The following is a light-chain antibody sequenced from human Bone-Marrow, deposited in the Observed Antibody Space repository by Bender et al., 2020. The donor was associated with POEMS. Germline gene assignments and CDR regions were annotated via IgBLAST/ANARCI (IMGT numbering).Light chain of an antibody. V-gene: IGLV2-23*02. CDR2: EVS. Sequence: QSALTQPASVSGFPGQSITISCTGTSSDVGNYNLVSWYQQYPGVAPKLIIYEVSERPSGVSDRFSASKSGNTASLTISGLQPEDEGDYYCCSYATINSPYVFGTGTKVTVL. CDR3: CSYATINSPYV. CDR1: SSDVGNYNL. J-gene: IGLJ1*01.